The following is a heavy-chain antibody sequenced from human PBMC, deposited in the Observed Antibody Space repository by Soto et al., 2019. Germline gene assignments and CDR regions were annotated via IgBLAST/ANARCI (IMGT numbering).Heavy chain of an antibody. V-gene: IGHV4-39*01. J-gene: IGHJ4*02. D-gene: IGHD1-26*01. CDR1: GGSISSSSYY. CDR2: IYYSGST. CDR3: ARRLGRVLDY. Sequence: QLQLQESGPGLVKPSETLSLTCTVSGGSISSSSYYWGWIRQPPGKGLEWVGSIYYSGSTYYNPSLKSRVTISVDTSKNQFSLKLSSVTAADTAVYYCARRLGRVLDYWGQGTLVTVSS.